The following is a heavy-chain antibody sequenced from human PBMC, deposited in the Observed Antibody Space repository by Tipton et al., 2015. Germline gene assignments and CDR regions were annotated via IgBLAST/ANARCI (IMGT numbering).Heavy chain of an antibody. CDR1: GDSMSSGSYY. Sequence: TLSLTCTVSGDSMSSGSYYWSCIRQHPGKDLEGIGYIYDSGTPYYNPSLKSRLTLSLYRTKNQLSLRLNSATAADTAVYYCARKDILGNWFDPWGQGTLVTVSS. CDR3: ARKDILGNWFDP. CDR2: IYDSGTP. V-gene: IGHV4-31*03. J-gene: IGHJ5*02. D-gene: IGHD2-15*01.